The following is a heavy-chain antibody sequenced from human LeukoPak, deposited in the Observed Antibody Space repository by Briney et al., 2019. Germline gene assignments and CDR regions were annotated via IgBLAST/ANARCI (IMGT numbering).Heavy chain of an antibody. J-gene: IGHJ6*04. Sequence: ASVKVSCKASGYTFTIYAMHWVRQAPGQRLEWMGSINAGNGNTKYSQKFQGRVTISRETSASTAYMELSSLRSEDAAVYYCARARTMVRGVIITGYYYGMDVWGKGTTVTVSS. CDR3: ARARTMVRGVIITGYYYGMDV. V-gene: IGHV1-3*01. CDR2: INAGNGNT. CDR1: GYTFTIYA. D-gene: IGHD3-10*01.